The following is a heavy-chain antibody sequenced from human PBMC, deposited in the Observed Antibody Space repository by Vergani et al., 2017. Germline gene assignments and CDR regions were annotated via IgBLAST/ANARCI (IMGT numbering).Heavy chain of an antibody. CDR2: IIPIDGTA. Sequence: QGKGGEGGEEGKKKGEEGKEHCKASRGKGRSYDRRGGRKTPGQGLEWMGGIIPIDGTANDAQKLQGIVTITADESTSTAYMELSSLRSEDTAVYYCATGGTDSGSYCTYWGQGTLVTVSS. J-gene: IGHJ4*02. CDR3: ATGGTDSGSYCTY. V-gene: IGHV1-69*01. D-gene: IGHD1-26*01. CDR1: RGKGRSYD.